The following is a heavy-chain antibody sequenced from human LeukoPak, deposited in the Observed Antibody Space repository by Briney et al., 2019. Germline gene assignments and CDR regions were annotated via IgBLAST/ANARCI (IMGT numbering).Heavy chain of an antibody. J-gene: IGHJ3*02. CDR3: ARARYCSGGSCYYAFDI. CDR2: IYSGGST. CDR1: GFTFTSYS. D-gene: IGHD2-15*01. V-gene: IGHV3-53*01. Sequence: PGGSLKLSCAAAGFTFTSYSMNWVRQAPGKGLEWVSVIYSGGSTYYADSVKGRFTISRDNSKNTLYLQMNSLRAEDTAVYYCARARYCSGGSCYYAFDIWGQGTMVTVSS.